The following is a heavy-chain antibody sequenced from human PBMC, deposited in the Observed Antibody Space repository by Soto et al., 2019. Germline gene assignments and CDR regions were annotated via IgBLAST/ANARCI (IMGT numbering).Heavy chain of an antibody. D-gene: IGHD3-10*01. CDR1: GYTFTSYG. CDR3: ARDKGDGSGSYYGY. V-gene: IGHV1-18*01. J-gene: IGHJ4*02. Sequence: ASVKVSCKASGYTFTSYGISWVRQAPGQGLEWMGWISAYNGNTNYAQKLQGRVTMTTDTSTSTAHMELRSLRSDDTAVYYCARDKGDGSGSYYGYWGQGTLVTVSS. CDR2: ISAYNGNT.